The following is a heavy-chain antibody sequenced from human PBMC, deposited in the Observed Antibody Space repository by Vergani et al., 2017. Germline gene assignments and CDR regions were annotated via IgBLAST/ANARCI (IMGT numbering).Heavy chain of an antibody. CDR2: VYTSGTT. CDR1: GDSISSGSPF. D-gene: IGHD2-21*01. Sequence: QVQLQESGPGLVKPSQTLSLTCTVSGDSISSGSPFWIWIRQPAGKELEWIGSVYTSGTTHYNPSLKSRVTLSLDTSKKQISLHLTSVTAADTAVYYCARHISVVRPSSMTAFDYWGQGTLVTVSS. J-gene: IGHJ4*02. V-gene: IGHV4-61*02. CDR3: ARHISVVRPSSMTAFDY.